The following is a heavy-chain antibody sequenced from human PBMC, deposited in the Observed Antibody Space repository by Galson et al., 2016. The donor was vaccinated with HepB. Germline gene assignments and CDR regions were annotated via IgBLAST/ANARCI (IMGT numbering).Heavy chain of an antibody. V-gene: IGHV1-46*01. J-gene: IGHJ4*02. CDR1: GYTFTSNY. D-gene: IGHD2-21*02. CDR2: INPNGGST. CDR3: VRGSQGVTGGNYCSYLDMDV. Sequence: SVKVSCKASGYTFTSNYIHWVRLGPGQGFEWLGVINPNGGSTRYAQNFQGRVTMTSDTSTTTVSMEVSSLRSDDTAVYYCVRGSQGVTGGNYCSYLDMDVWGQGSLVTVSS.